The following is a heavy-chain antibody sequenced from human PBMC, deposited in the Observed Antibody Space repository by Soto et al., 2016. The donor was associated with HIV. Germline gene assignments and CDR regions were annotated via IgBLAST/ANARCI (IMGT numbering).Heavy chain of an antibody. CDR1: GFTFSSYA. J-gene: IGHJ4*02. CDR2: ISYDGNNK. CDR3: ARERQQVIDY. V-gene: IGHV3-30*04. Sequence: VQLVESGGGVVQPGRSPRLSCAASGFTFSSYALHWVRQAPGKGLEWVAVISYDGNNKYYADSVKGRFTISRDNSKNTLYLQMNSLRAEDTAVYYCARERQQVIDYWGQGPWSPS.